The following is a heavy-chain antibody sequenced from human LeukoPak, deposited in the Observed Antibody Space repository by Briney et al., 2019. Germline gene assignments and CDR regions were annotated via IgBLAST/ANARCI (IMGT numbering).Heavy chain of an antibody. Sequence: ASVKVSCKASGYTFTSYCMHWVRQAPGQGLEWMGIINPSGGSTTYAQKFQGRVTMTRDTSTSTVSMELSSLRFEDTAVYYCATKSSGKYYFDYWGQGTLVTVSS. CDR2: INPSGGST. J-gene: IGHJ4*02. V-gene: IGHV1-46*01. D-gene: IGHD1-26*01. CDR1: GYTFTSYC. CDR3: ATKSSGKYYFDY.